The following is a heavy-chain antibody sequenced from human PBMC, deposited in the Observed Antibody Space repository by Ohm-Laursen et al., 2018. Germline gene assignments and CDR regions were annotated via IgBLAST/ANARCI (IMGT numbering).Heavy chain of an antibody. CDR3: VRDRDQWELGWFDP. CDR2: IYYSGST. J-gene: IGHJ5*02. Sequence: SDTLSLTCAVSGGSISSYYWSWIRQPPGKGLEWIGYIYYSGSTNYNPSLKSRVTISVDTSKNQFSLKLSSVTAADTAVYYCVRDRDQWELGWFDPWGQGTLVTVSS. D-gene: IGHD1-26*01. CDR1: GGSISSYY. V-gene: IGHV4-59*01.